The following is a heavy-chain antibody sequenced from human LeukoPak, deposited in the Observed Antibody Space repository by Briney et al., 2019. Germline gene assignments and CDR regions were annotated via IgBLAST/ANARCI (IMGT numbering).Heavy chain of an antibody. Sequence: ASVKVSCKVSGYTLTELSMHWVRQAPGKGLEWMGGFDPEDGETIYAQKLQGRVTMTTDTSTSTAYMELRSLRSDDTAVYYCARDGPTGLYWGQGTLVTVSS. CDR1: GYTLTELS. CDR3: ARDGPTGLY. D-gene: IGHD4-11*01. V-gene: IGHV1-24*01. CDR2: FDPEDGET. J-gene: IGHJ4*02.